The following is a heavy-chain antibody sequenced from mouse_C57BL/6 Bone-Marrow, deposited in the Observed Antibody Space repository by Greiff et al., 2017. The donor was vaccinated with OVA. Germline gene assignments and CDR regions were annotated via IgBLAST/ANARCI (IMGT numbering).Heavy chain of an antibody. CDR2: INPSSGYT. CDR1: GYTFTSYT. J-gene: IGHJ3*01. V-gene: IGHV1-4*01. D-gene: IGHD2-3*01. Sequence: VQLQQSGAELARPGASVKMSCKASGYTFTSYTMHWVKQRPGQGLAWIGYINPSSGYTKYNQKFKDKATLTADKSSSPAYMQLSSLTSEDSAVYYCARRDDGYPFAYWGQGTLVTVSA. CDR3: ARRDDGYPFAY.